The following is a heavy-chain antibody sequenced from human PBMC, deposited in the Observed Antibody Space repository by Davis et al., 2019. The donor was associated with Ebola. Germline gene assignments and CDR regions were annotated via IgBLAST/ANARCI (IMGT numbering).Heavy chain of an antibody. J-gene: IGHJ4*02. D-gene: IGHD6-6*01. CDR1: GYTFTSYG. CDR2: INPHNGNT. CDR3: ATDAARIGAAY. Sequence: ASVKVSCKASGYTFTSYGISWVRQAPGQGLEWMGWINPHNGNTNYAQNVQGRVTMTTDTSTSTAYMEVGSLRSDDTAVYYCATDAARIGAAYWGQGTLVTVSS. V-gene: IGHV1-18*04.